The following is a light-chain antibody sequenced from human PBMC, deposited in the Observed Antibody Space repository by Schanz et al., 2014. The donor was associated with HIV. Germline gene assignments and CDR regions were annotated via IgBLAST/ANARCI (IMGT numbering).Light chain of an antibody. J-gene: IGKJ2*01. Sequence: EIVLTQSPGTLSLSPGERATLSCRASQSVSSNFAWFQQKPGQAPRLLIYDAFTRATGIPARFSGSGSGTEFTLTVSSLQSEDFAVYYCQQYNGWPPFTFGQGTKLEI. V-gene: IGKV3-15*01. CDR2: DAF. CDR3: QQYNGWPPFT. CDR1: QSVSSN.